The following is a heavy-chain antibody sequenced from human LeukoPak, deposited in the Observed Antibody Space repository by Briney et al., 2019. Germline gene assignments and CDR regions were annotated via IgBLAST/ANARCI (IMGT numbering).Heavy chain of an antibody. V-gene: IGHV4-59*01. CDR3: ATAGYDILTGYSYFDY. J-gene: IGHJ4*02. D-gene: IGHD3-9*01. CDR2: IYYSGST. Sequence: SETLSLTCSVSGASISSYYWSWIRQPPGKGLEWIGYIYYSGSTNYNPSLKSRVTISVDTSKNQFSLRLSSVTAADTAVYYCATAGYDILTGYSYFDYWGQGTLVTVSS. CDR1: GASISSYY.